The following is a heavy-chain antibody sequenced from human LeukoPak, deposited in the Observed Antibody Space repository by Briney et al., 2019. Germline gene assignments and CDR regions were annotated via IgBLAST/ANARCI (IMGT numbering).Heavy chain of an antibody. CDR3: AKSDYDFWSGYYGSALDI. D-gene: IGHD3-3*01. J-gene: IGHJ3*02. CDR2: ISGSGGST. Sequence: GGSLRLSCAASGFTFSSYAMSWVRQAPGKGLEWVSAISGSGGSTYYADSVKGRFTISRDNSKNTLYLQMNSLRAEDAAVYYCAKSDYDFWSGYYGSALDIWGQGTMVTVSS. V-gene: IGHV3-23*01. CDR1: GFTFSSYA.